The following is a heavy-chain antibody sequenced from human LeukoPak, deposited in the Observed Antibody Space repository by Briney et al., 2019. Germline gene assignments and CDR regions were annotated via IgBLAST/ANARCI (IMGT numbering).Heavy chain of an antibody. D-gene: IGHD3-22*01. CDR3: AGRGSGYPHYYYYMDV. V-gene: IGHV3-48*03. Sequence: PGGSLRLSCAASGFTFSSYEMNWVRQAPGKGLEWVSYISSSGSTIYYADSVKGRFTISRDNAKNSLYLQMNSLRAEDTAVYYCAGRGSGYPHYYYYMDVWGKGTTVTISS. J-gene: IGHJ6*03. CDR2: ISSSGSTI. CDR1: GFTFSSYE.